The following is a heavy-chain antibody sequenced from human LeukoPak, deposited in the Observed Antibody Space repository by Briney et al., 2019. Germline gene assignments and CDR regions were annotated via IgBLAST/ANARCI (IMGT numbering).Heavy chain of an antibody. V-gene: IGHV3-7*04. Sequence: QPGGSLRLSCAASGFTFSTSWMGWVRQVPGKGLEWVANTKQDGTESQYLDTVKGRFTISRDNTKNSLFLQLNRLTTEDTAVYYCSRGHGSNWGQGVMVAVCS. CDR3: SRGHGSN. J-gene: IGHJ4*02. CDR2: TKQDGTES. CDR1: GFTFSTSW.